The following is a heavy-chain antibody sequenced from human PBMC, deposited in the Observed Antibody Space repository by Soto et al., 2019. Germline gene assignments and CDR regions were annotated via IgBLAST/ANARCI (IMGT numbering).Heavy chain of an antibody. CDR1: GYTLTGYY. V-gene: IGHV1-2*02. Sequence: ASVKVSCKASGYTLTGYYMHWVRQAPGQGLEWMGCINPKNGDTYYAQKFQGRVTLTRDTSVGTAHMELSRLRSDDTAVYYCARSSGSYSYYGMDVWGQGTTVTVSS. CDR3: ARSSGSYSYYGMDV. CDR2: INPKNGDT. J-gene: IGHJ6*02. D-gene: IGHD1-26*01.